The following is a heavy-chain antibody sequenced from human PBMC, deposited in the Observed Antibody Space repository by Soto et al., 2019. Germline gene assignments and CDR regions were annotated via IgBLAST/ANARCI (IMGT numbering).Heavy chain of an antibody. Sequence: PGGSLRLSCAASGFTFSSYAMHWVRQAPGKGLEWVAVISYDGSNKYYADSVKGRFTISRDNSKNTLYLQMNSLRAEDTAVYYCARGSSGYSTRPHDYWGQGTLVTVSS. V-gene: IGHV3-30-3*01. J-gene: IGHJ4*02. D-gene: IGHD3-22*01. CDR2: ISYDGSNK. CDR3: ARGSSGYSTRPHDY. CDR1: GFTFSSYA.